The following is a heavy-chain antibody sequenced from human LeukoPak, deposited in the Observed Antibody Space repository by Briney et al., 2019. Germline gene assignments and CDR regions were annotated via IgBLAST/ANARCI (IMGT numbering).Heavy chain of an antibody. J-gene: IGHJ3*02. CDR1: GGSISSSIW. V-gene: IGHV4-4*02. D-gene: IGHD1-26*01. CDR3: ARTIVGANSAFDI. CDR2: IYHSGST. Sequence: SGTLSLTCAVSGGSISSSIWWSWVRQPPGKGLEWIGEIYHSGSTNYNPSLKSRVTISVDKSKNQFSLKLSSVTAADTAVYYCARTIVGANSAFDIWGQGTMVTVSS.